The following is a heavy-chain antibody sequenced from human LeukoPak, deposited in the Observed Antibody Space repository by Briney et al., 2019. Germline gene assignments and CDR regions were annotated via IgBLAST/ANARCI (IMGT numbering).Heavy chain of an antibody. D-gene: IGHD3-10*01. CDR2: INHSGST. Sequence: PSETLSLTCAVYGGSFSGYYWSWIRQPPGKGLEWIGEINHSGSTNYNPSLKSRVTISVDTSKNQFSLKLSSVTAADTAVYYCARGPGWGGYWGQGTLVTVSS. V-gene: IGHV4-34*01. CDR1: GGSFSGYY. CDR3: ARGPGWGGY. J-gene: IGHJ4*02.